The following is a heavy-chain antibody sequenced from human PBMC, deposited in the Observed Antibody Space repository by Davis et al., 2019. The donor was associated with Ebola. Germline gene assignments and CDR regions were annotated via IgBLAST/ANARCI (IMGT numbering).Heavy chain of an antibody. V-gene: IGHV3-53*05. Sequence: GGSLRLSCTASGFTVSSNHMSWVRQAPGKGLEWVSVIYDQSTAYADAVRGRFIISRDKSNNTLYLETNSLRVDDTAVYYCATTQWLREFDNWGQGTLVTVSS. CDR1: GFTVSSNH. D-gene: IGHD6-19*01. CDR2: IYDQST. J-gene: IGHJ4*02. CDR3: ATTQWLREFDN.